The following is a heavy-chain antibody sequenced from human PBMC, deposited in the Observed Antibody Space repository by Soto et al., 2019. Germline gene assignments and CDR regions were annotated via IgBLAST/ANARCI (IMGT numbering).Heavy chain of an antibody. Sequence: QVQLVQSGAEVKKPGASVKVSCKASGYTFTSYDINWVRQATGQGLEWMGWMNPNSGNTGYAQKFQGRVTMTRNTSISTAYMELSSLRSEDTAVYYCARGSLWFGELYTRFDPWGQGTLVTASS. D-gene: IGHD3-10*01. CDR3: ARGSLWFGELYTRFDP. V-gene: IGHV1-8*01. CDR2: MNPNSGNT. J-gene: IGHJ5*02. CDR1: GYTFTSYD.